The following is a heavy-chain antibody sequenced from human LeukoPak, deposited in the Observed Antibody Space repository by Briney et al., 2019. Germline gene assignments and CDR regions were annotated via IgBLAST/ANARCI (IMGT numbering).Heavy chain of an antibody. D-gene: IGHD3-22*01. CDR1: GYTFTELA. CDR3: ARDLPDQGSGYYPTLRLYYYYGMDV. CDR2: FDPEDGET. Sequence: ASVKVSCKASGYTFTELAIHWVRQAPGQGLEWMGGFDPEDGETIYSQKFQGRVTITTDTSTNTAYMELSSLRSEDTAAYYCARDLPDQGSGYYPTLRLYYYYGMDVWGQGTTVTVSS. V-gene: IGHV1-24*01. J-gene: IGHJ6*02.